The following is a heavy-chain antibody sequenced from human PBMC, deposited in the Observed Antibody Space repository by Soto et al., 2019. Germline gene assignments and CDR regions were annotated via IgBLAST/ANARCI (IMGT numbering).Heavy chain of an antibody. CDR2: SYYSGST. Sequence: QVQLQESGPGLVKPSETLSLTCTVSGGSISSYCWSWIRQPPGKGLEWSGYSYYSGSTNYNPSLKIRVSRSVDTSNIHSSLKQSSVTAADSPVYFCARHGALWASGIYYYHYYSVSWVKARTLTVSS. V-gene: IGHV4-59*08. CDR1: GGSISSYC. D-gene: IGHD3-10*01. CDR3: ARHGALWASGIYYYHYYSVS. J-gene: IGHJ6*03.